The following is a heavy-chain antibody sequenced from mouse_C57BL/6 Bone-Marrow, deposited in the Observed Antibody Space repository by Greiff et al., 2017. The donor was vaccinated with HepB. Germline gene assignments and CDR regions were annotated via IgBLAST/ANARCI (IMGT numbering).Heavy chain of an antibody. CDR2: IWTGGGT. Sequence: VQLQQSGPGLVAPSQSLSITCTVSGFSLTSYAISWVRQPPGKGLEWLGVIWTGGGTNYNSALKSRLSISKDNSKSQVFLKMNSLQTDDTARYYCARLTTVVGKGDYFDYWGQGTTLTVSS. V-gene: IGHV2-9-1*01. CDR3: ARLTTVVGKGDYFDY. D-gene: IGHD1-1*01. CDR1: GFSLTSYA. J-gene: IGHJ2*01.